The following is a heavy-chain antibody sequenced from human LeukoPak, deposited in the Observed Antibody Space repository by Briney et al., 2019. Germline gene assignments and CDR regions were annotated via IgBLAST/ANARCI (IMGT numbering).Heavy chain of an antibody. D-gene: IGHD6-13*01. CDR3: ARGWAGFDY. V-gene: IGHV1-2*02. CDR1: GYTFTSFY. Sequence: ASVKVSCKASGYTFTSFYMHWVRQAPGQGLEWMGWIDPNSGGTNFAQKFQGRVTMTRDTSITTAYMELSRLTSDDTAVYYCARGWAGFDYWGQGTLVTVSS. CDR2: IDPNSGGT. J-gene: IGHJ4*02.